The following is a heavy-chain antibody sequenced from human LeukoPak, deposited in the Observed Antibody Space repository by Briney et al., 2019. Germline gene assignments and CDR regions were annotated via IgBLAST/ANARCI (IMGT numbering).Heavy chain of an antibody. CDR2: IWYDGSNK. CDR1: GFDFSNYG. V-gene: IGHV3-33*01. J-gene: IGHJ6*03. CDR3: ASSRPYYYYYMDV. Sequence: GGSLRLSCAASGFDFSNYGFHWVRQAPGKGLEWVAVIWYDGSNKYYADSVKGRFTISRDNSKNTLYLQMNSLRAEDTAVYYCASSRPYYYYYMDVWGKGTTVTVSS.